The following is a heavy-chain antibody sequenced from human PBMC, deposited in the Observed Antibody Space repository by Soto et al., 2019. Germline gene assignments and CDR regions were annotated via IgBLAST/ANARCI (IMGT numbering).Heavy chain of an antibody. CDR1: GYTFTGYY. Sequence: ASVKVSCKASGYTFTGYYMHWVRQAPGQGLEWMGWINPNSGGTNYAQKFRGRVTMTRDTSISTAYMELSRLRSDDTAVYYCARLSVAKIKGTEYYYYGMDVWRQGTPVTVSS. V-gene: IGHV1-2*02. CDR2: INPNSGGT. CDR3: ARLSVAKIKGTEYYYYGMDV. D-gene: IGHD5-12*01. J-gene: IGHJ6*02.